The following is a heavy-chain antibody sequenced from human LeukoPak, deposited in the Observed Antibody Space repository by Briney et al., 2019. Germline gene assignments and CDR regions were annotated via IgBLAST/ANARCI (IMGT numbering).Heavy chain of an antibody. J-gene: IGHJ4*02. V-gene: IGHV3-64*01. CDR3: ARAKGNYYGSGSYFNY. CDR2: ISSNGGST. CDR1: GFTFSSHA. D-gene: IGHD3-10*01. Sequence: GGSLRLSCAASGFTFSSHAMHWVRQAPGKGLEYVSAISSNGGSTYYANSVKGRFTISRDNSKNTLYLQMGSLRAEDMAVYYCARAKGNYYGSGSYFNYWGQGTLVTVSS.